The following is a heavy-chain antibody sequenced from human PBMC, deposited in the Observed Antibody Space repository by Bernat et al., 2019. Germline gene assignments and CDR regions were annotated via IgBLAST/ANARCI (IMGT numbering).Heavy chain of an antibody. D-gene: IGHD6-13*01. CDR1: GFTFRNYG. Sequence: QVLLVDSGGGVVQPGRSLSLSCAPSGFTFRNYGMHWVRQAPGKGLEWVAVIWYDGSNKYYADSVKGRFTISRDNSKDTVYLQMNSLRAEDTAVYYCARLGSSWALDYWGQGTLVTVSS. CDR3: ARLGSSWALDY. CDR2: IWYDGSNK. V-gene: IGHV3-33*01. J-gene: IGHJ4*02.